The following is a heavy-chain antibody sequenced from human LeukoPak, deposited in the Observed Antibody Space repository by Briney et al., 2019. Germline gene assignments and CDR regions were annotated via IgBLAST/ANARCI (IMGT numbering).Heavy chain of an antibody. J-gene: IGHJ1*01. D-gene: IGHD3-22*01. V-gene: IGHV4-59*01. Sequence: PSETLSLTCTVSGGSISSYYWSWIRQPPGKGLEWIGYIYYSGSTNYNPSLKSRVTISVDTSKNQFSLKLSSVTAADTAVYYCAREGPYDSSGYSYFQHWGQGTLVTVSS. CDR1: GGSISSYY. CDR2: IYYSGST. CDR3: AREGPYDSSGYSYFQH.